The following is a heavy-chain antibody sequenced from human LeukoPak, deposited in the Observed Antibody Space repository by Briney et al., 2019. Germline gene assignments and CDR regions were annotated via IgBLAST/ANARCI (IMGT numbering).Heavy chain of an antibody. Sequence: ASVKVSCKASGYTFTGYYMHWVRQAPRQGLEWDGTIKQWWHKLCTKFQGRVIMTRDTSISTAYMELSRRRSDDTAVYYCAREMGFGKLLFDYWGQGTLVTVSS. V-gene: IGHV1-2*02. J-gene: IGHJ4*02. CDR2: TIKQWWH. D-gene: IGHD3-10*01. CDR1: GYTFTGYY. CDR3: AREMGFGKLLFDY.